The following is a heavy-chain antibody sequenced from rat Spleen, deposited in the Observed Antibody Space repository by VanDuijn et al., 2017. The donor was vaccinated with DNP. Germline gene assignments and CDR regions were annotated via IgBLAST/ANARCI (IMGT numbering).Heavy chain of an antibody. J-gene: IGHJ2*01. CDR1: GFTFSNYN. D-gene: IGHD4-3*01. CDR3: AKNSGYYFDY. Sequence: EVQLVESGGGLVQPGRSMKLSCAASGFTFSNYNMAWIRQAPKKGLEWVATISTSGSRTYYPDSVKGRFTISRDNAKSSLYLQMDSLRSEDTATYYCAKNSGYYFDYWGQGVMVTVSS. CDR2: ISTSGSRT. V-gene: IGHV5-25*01.